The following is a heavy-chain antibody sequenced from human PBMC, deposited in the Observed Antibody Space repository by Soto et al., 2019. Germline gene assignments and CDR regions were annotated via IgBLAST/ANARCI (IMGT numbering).Heavy chain of an antibody. CDR2: IIPIFGTA. J-gene: IGHJ4*02. V-gene: IGHV1-69*13. Sequence: SVKVSCKASGGTFSSYAISWVRQAPGQGLEWMGGIIPIFGTANYAQKFQGRVTITADESTSTAYMELSSLRSEDTAVYYCARTRLSGHSYGYFDYWGQGTLVTVSS. D-gene: IGHD5-18*01. CDR3: ARTRLSGHSYGYFDY. CDR1: GGTFSSYA.